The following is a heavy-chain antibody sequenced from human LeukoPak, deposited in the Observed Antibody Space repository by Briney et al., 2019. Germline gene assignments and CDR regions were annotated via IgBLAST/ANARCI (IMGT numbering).Heavy chain of an antibody. CDR1: GGTFSSYA. Sequence: ASVKVSCKASGGTFSSYAISWVRQAPGQGLEWMGGIIPIFGTANYAQKFQGRVTITADESTSTAYMGLSSLRSEDTAVYYCARGERWLQFHYWGQGTLVTVSS. D-gene: IGHD5-24*01. CDR2: IIPIFGTA. J-gene: IGHJ4*02. V-gene: IGHV1-69*13. CDR3: ARGERWLQFHY.